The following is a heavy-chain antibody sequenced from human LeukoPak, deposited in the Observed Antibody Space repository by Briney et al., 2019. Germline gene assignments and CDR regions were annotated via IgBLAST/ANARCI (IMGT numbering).Heavy chain of an antibody. J-gene: IGHJ6*02. CDR3: ARVRGTPYYGMDV. CDR2: ISTNTGNP. CDR1: AYTFTSYA. Sequence: GASVKVSCKASAYTFTSYAVNWVRQAPGQGLEWMGWISTNTGNPTYAQGFTGRFVFSLDTSVTTTYLQISSLRAEDTAVYYCARVRGTPYYGMDVWGQGTTVTVSS. V-gene: IGHV7-4-1*02. D-gene: IGHD1-1*01.